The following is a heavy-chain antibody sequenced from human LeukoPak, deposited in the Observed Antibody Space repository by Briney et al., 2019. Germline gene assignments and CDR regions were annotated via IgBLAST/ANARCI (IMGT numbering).Heavy chain of an antibody. D-gene: IGHD3-9*01. V-gene: IGHV3-20*04. Sequence: GGSLRLSCAASGFTFSSYSLSGVRQAPGKGLEWVSGINWNGGSTGYADSVKGRFTISRDNAKNSLYLRLNRLRAEDTALYYCARGETVLQSFDWLLPHFDSWGQGTLVTVSS. J-gene: IGHJ4*02. CDR1: GFTFSSYS. CDR2: INWNGGST. CDR3: ARGETVLQSFDWLLPHFDS.